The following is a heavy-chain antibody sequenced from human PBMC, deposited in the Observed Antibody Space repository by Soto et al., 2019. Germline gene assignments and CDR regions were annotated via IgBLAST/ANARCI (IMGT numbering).Heavy chain of an antibody. J-gene: IGHJ6*02. CDR3: ASSVAGRKNYYYYGVDV. D-gene: IGHD6-19*01. Sequence: SETLSLTCTVSGGSISSSSYYWGWIRQPPGKGLEWIGSIYYSGSTYYNPSLKSRVTISVDTSKNQFSLKLSSVTAADTAVYYCASSVAGRKNYYYYGVDVWGQGTTVTVSS. CDR2: IYYSGST. V-gene: IGHV4-39*01. CDR1: GGSISSSSYY.